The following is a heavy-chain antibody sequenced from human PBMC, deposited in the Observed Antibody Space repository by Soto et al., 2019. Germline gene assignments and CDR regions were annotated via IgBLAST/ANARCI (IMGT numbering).Heavy chain of an antibody. D-gene: IGHD1-26*01. J-gene: IGHJ3*02. CDR2: INAGNGNT. Sequence: ASVKVSCKASGYTFTSYAMHWVRQAPGQRLEWMGWINAGNGNTKYSQKFQGRVTITRDTSASTAYMELSSLRSEDTAVYYCARLVRSWELAEGTFDIWGQGTMVTVS. V-gene: IGHV1-3*01. CDR1: GYTFTSYA. CDR3: ARLVRSWELAEGTFDI.